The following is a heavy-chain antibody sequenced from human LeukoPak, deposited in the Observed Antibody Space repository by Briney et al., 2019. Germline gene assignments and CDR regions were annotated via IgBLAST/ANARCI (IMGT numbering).Heavy chain of an antibody. Sequence: ASVKVSCKVSGHTLNTLTMHWVRQAPGKGLEWMGGFFAEDNDIVYAANFKGRVTMTEDTSTETAYMELTSLRAEDTAVYYCATDPGYGDYAEGWLDSWGQGTLVIVSS. V-gene: IGHV1-24*01. D-gene: IGHD4-17*01. CDR3: ATDPGYGDYAEGWLDS. J-gene: IGHJ5*01. CDR2: FFAEDNDI. CDR1: GHTLNTLT.